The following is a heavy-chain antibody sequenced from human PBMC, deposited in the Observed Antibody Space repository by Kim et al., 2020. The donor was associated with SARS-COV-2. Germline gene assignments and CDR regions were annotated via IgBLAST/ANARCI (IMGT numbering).Heavy chain of an antibody. Sequence: GGSLRLSCAASGFTFSSYSMNWVRQAPGKGLEWVSSISSSSSYIYYADSVKGRFTISRDNAKNSLYLQMNSLRAEDTAVYYCARDGGIVVVVVATYYYYGMDVWGQGTTVTVSS. J-gene: IGHJ6*02. D-gene: IGHD2-15*01. CDR1: GFTFSSYS. CDR3: ARDGGIVVVVVATYYYYGMDV. V-gene: IGHV3-21*01. CDR2: ISSSSSYI.